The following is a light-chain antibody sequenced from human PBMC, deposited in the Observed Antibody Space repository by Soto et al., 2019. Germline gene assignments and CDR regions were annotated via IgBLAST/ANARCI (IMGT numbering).Light chain of an antibody. J-gene: IGKJ1*01. CDR2: AAS. CDR3: QKYGSAPHT. CDR1: QGIIDY. V-gene: IGKV1-27*01. Sequence: DIQMTQSTSSLSASVGDTVAITCRASQGIIDYLAWFQQRPGKAPKLLIYAASTLHTGVPSRFSGSGAGTDFTLSISSLQPEDAATYYCQKYGSAPHTFGQGTKVEIK.